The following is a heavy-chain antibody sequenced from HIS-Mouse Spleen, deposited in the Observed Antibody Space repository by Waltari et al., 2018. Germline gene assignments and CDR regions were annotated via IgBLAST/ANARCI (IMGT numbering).Heavy chain of an antibody. CDR1: GYTFTSYG. CDR3: ARDASTDSSSWYYYYYGMDV. D-gene: IGHD6-13*01. Sequence: QVQLVQSGAEVKKPGASVKVSCKASGYTFTSYGISWVRQAPGQGLGWMGWISAEHGNTNQAQKLQGRGTMTTDTSTSTAYMELRSLRSDETAVYYCARDASTDSSSWYYYYYGMDVWGQGTTVTVSS. V-gene: IGHV1-18*01. CDR2: ISAEHGNT. J-gene: IGHJ6*02.